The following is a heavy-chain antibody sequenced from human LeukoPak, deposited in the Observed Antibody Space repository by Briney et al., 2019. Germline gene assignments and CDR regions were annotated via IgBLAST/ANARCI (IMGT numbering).Heavy chain of an antibody. V-gene: IGHV3-9*01. Sequence: GGSLRLSCAASGFTFSSYAMHWVRQAPGKGLEWVSGISWNSGSIGYADSVKGRFTISRDNAKNSLYLQMNSLRAEDTALYYCAKDIAARPERFDYWGQGTLVTVSS. CDR3: AKDIAARPERFDY. CDR2: ISWNSGSI. J-gene: IGHJ4*02. CDR1: GFTFSSYA. D-gene: IGHD6-6*01.